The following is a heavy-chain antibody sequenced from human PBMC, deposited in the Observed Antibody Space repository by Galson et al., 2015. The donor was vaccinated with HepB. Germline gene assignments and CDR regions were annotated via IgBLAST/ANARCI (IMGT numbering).Heavy chain of an antibody. V-gene: IGHV1-69*04. CDR1: GGTFSSYA. CDR2: IIPILGIA. CDR3: ARRAVAANWYFDP. Sequence: SVKVSCKASGGTFSSYAISWVRQAPGQGLEWMGRIIPILGIANYAQKFQGRVTITADKSTSTAYMELSSLRSEDTAVYYCARRAVAANWYFDPWGRGTLVTVSS. J-gene: IGHJ2*01. D-gene: IGHD6-19*01.